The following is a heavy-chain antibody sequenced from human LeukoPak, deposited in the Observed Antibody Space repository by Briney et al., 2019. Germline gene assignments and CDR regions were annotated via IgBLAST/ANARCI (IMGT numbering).Heavy chain of an antibody. CDR2: INPSGGST. CDR3: ARDRKWELLVAFDI. Sequence: ASVKVSCKASGYTLTNYYIHWVRQAPGQGLEWMGIINPSGGSTKYAQKFQGRVTMTEDTSTDTAYMELSSLRSEDTAVYYCARDRKWELLVAFDIWGQGTMVTVSS. D-gene: IGHD1-26*01. V-gene: IGHV1-46*01. CDR1: GYTLTNYY. J-gene: IGHJ3*02.